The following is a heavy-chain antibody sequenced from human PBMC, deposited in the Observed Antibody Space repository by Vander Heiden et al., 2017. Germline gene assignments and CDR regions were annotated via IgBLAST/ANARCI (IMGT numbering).Heavy chain of an antibody. Sequence: EVQLVESGGGLVKPGGSLRLSCAASGFTFSSYSMNWVRQAPGKGLEWVSSSSSSSSYIYYADSVKGRFTISRDNAKNSLYLQMNSLRAEDTAVYYCARAGITMVRGVITPLAFDIWGQGTMVTVSS. D-gene: IGHD3-10*01. V-gene: IGHV3-21*01. J-gene: IGHJ3*02. CDR2: SSSSSSYI. CDR3: ARAGITMVRGVITPLAFDI. CDR1: GFTFSSYS.